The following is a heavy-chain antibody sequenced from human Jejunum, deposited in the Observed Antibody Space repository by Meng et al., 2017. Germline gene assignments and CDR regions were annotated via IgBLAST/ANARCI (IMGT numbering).Heavy chain of an antibody. CDR3: AGWGEYCSGGSCYSKNY. Sequence: GGSLRLSCAASGFTFSTYWMDWVRQAPGKGLEWVANIKQDGSEKYYVDSVKGRVTISRDNAKNSLYLQMNSLRVEDTALYYCAGWGEYCSGGSCYSKNYWGQGTLVTVSS. D-gene: IGHD2-15*01. J-gene: IGHJ4*02. CDR1: GFTFSTYW. CDR2: IKQDGSEK. V-gene: IGHV3-7*01.